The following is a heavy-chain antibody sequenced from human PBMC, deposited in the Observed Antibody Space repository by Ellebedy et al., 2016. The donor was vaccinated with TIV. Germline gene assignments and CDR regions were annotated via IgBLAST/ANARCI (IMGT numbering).Heavy chain of an antibody. D-gene: IGHD3-16*01. Sequence: AASVKVSCKASGGPFSSYAISCVRQAPGQGLEWMGRIIPIVGIANYAQNFQDRVTITADKSTSTAYMELSSLRSEDTAVYYCARSHFGGSYGMDVWGQGTTVTVSS. CDR1: GGPFSSYA. CDR3: ARSHFGGSYGMDV. CDR2: IIPIVGIA. V-gene: IGHV1-69*04. J-gene: IGHJ6*02.